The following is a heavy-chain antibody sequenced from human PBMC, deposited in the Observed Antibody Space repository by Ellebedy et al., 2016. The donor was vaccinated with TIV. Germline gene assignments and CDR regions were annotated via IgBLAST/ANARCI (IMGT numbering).Heavy chain of an antibody. CDR3: ARHNGSGSLDY. CDR2: INSDGSSK. CDR1: GFSFSDYW. Sequence: GESLKISCAASGFSFSDYWMHWVRQAPGKGLVWVSRINSDGSSKSYADSVKGRFTISRDNAKNTLYLQMSSLRAEDTAVYYCARHNGSGSLDYWGQGTLVTVSS. V-gene: IGHV3-74*01. J-gene: IGHJ4*02. D-gene: IGHD3-10*01.